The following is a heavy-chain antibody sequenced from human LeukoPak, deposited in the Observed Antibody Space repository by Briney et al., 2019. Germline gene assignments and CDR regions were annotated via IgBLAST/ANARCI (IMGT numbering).Heavy chain of an antibody. D-gene: IGHD6-19*01. V-gene: IGHV4-59*01. Sequence: KSSETLSLTCTVSGGSISSYYWSWIRQPPGKGLEWIGYIYYSGSTNYNPSLKSRVTISVDTSKNQFSLKLSSVTAADTAVYYCARDPSSGWARGYGMDVWGQGTTVTVSS. CDR1: GGSISSYY. CDR2: IYYSGST. J-gene: IGHJ6*02. CDR3: ARDPSSGWARGYGMDV.